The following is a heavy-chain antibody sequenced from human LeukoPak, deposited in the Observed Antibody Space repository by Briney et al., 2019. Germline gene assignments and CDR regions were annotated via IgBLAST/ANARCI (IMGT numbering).Heavy chain of an antibody. CDR3: TTDLDYYYGSGSNFQH. J-gene: IGHJ1*01. D-gene: IGHD3-10*01. CDR2: ISSSSSNI. Sequence: GGSLRLSCAASGFSFSSYSMNWVRQAPGKGLEWVSYISSSSSNIYYADSVKGRFTISRDNAKNSLYLQMNSLKTEDTAVYYCTTDLDYYYGSGSNFQHWGQGTLVTVSS. CDR1: GFSFSSYS. V-gene: IGHV3-48*04.